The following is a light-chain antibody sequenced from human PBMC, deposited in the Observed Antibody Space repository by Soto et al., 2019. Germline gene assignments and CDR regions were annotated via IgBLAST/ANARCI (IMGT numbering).Light chain of an antibody. CDR3: QHYGSSGT. Sequence: EFVLTQSPGTPSLSPGERATLSCRASQTVRNNYLAWYQQKPGQAPRLLIYDASSRATGIPDRFSGSGSGTDFTLTIRRLEPEDFAVYYCQHYGSSGTFGQGTKVDIK. V-gene: IGKV3-20*01. CDR2: DAS. J-gene: IGKJ1*01. CDR1: QTVRNNY.